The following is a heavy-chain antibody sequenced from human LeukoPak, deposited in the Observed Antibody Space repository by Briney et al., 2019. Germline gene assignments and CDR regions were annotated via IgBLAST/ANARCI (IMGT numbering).Heavy chain of an antibody. CDR3: AGKSSGWYGDAFDI. V-gene: IGHV4-34*01. Sequence: SETLSLTCSVSGHSISSGYYWSWIRQPPGKGLEWIGEINHSGSTNYNPSLKSRVTISVDTSKNQFSLKLSSVTAADTAVYYCAGKSSGWYGDAFDIWGQGTMVTVSS. CDR1: GHSISSGYY. J-gene: IGHJ3*02. D-gene: IGHD6-19*01. CDR2: INHSGST.